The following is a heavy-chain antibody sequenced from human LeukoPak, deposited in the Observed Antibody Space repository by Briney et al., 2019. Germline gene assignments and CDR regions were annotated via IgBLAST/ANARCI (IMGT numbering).Heavy chain of an antibody. CDR2: ISSNGGST. Sequence: GGSLRLSCSASGFTFSSYAMHWVRQAPGKGLEYVSAISSNGGSTYYADSVKGRFTISRDNSKNTLSLLMNSLRAEDTALYYCAKDLSASVDWSMDYWGQGTLVTVSS. CDR1: GFTFSSYA. J-gene: IGHJ4*02. CDR3: AKDLSASVDWSMDY. V-gene: IGHV3-64*04. D-gene: IGHD3/OR15-3a*01.